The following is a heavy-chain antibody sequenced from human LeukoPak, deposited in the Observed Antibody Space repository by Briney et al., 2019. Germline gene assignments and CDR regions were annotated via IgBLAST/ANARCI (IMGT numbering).Heavy chain of an antibody. V-gene: IGHV1-24*01. Sequence: GASVKVSCKVSGYTLTELSMHWVRQAPGKGLEWMGGFDPEDGETIYAQKFQGRVTMTEATSTDTAYMELSSLRSEDTAVYYCATSGSIAAAGTDWFDPWGQGTLVTVSS. D-gene: IGHD6-13*01. CDR1: GYTLTELS. CDR3: ATSGSIAAAGTDWFDP. J-gene: IGHJ5*02. CDR2: FDPEDGET.